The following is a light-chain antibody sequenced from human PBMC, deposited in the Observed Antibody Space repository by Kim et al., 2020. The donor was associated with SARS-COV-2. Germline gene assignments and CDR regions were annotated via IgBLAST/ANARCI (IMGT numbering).Light chain of an antibody. J-gene: IGLJ2*01. CDR2: DVT. V-gene: IGLV2-14*03. Sequence: TIACTGTSVDVGGYGFFTCYQRHPGQAPKLMIYDVTKRPSGVSSRLSGSKSGNTASLTISGLQADDEAYYHCSSYTDSTTPHVLFGGGTQLTVL. CDR1: SVDVGGYGF. CDR3: SSYTDSTTPHVL.